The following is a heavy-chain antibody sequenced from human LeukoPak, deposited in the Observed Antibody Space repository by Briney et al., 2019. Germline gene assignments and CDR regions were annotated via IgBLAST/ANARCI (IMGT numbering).Heavy chain of an antibody. D-gene: IGHD1-14*01. V-gene: IGHV3-21*01. J-gene: IGHJ3*02. CDR3: ARAPGWNQVCDI. Sequence: KPGGSLRLSCEASGFTFSSYSLNWVRQAPGKGLEWVSSISSSSSYIYYADSVKGRFTISRDNSKNTLYLQMNSLRAEDTAVYYCARAPGWNQVCDIWGQGTMVTVSS. CDR2: ISSSSSYI. CDR1: GFTFSSYS.